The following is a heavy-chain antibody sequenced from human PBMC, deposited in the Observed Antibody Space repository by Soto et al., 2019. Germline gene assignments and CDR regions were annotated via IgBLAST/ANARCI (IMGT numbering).Heavy chain of an antibody. CDR1: GGTFSSNA. V-gene: IGHV1-69*13. CDR3: ARAYYYGSGSWAYRYAFDI. D-gene: IGHD3-10*01. Sequence: GASVKVSCKASGGTFSSNAISWVRQAPGQGLEWMGGIIPMFGTANYAQKFQGRVTITADESTSTVYMELSSLRSEDTAVYYCARAYYYGSGSWAYRYAFDIWGQGTMVTV. CDR2: IIPMFGTA. J-gene: IGHJ3*02.